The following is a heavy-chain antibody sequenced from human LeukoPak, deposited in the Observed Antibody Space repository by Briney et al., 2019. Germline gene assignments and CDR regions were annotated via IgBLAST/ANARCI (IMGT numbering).Heavy chain of an antibody. D-gene: IGHD5-12*01. Sequence: GESLKISCKGSGYSFTSYWIGWARQMPGKGLEWMGIIYPGDFDTRYSPSFQGQVAISADKSISTAYLQWSSLKASDTAMYYCARHDAVATAEVAYWGQGTLVTVSS. V-gene: IGHV5-51*01. CDR3: ARHDAVATAEVAY. CDR2: IYPGDFDT. CDR1: GYSFTSYW. J-gene: IGHJ4*02.